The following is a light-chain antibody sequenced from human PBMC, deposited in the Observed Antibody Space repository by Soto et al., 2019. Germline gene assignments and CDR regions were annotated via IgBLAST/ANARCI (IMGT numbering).Light chain of an antibody. CDR2: DAS. J-gene: IGKJ5*01. CDR3: QQFNNYPRA. V-gene: IGKV1D-13*01. CDR1: QGISSA. Sequence: AIQLTQSPSSLSSSVGERVTLTCRASQGISSALAWYQQKPGKAPKLLIYDASSLESGVPSRFSGSGSGTDFTLTISSLQPEDFATYYWQQFNNYPRAFGQGTRLEIK.